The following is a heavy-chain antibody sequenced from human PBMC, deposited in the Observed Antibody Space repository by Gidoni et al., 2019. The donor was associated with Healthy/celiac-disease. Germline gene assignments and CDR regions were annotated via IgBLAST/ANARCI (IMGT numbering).Heavy chain of an antibody. CDR2: IYYSGST. Sequence: GGSISSSSYYWGWIRQPPGTGLEWIGSIYYSGSTYYNPSLKSRVTISVDTSKNQFSLKLSSVTAADTAVYYCARHGAAAGTVDYYMDVWGKGTTVTVSS. CDR3: ARHGAAAGTVDYYMDV. J-gene: IGHJ6*03. V-gene: IGHV4-39*01. CDR1: GGSISSSSYY. D-gene: IGHD6-13*01.